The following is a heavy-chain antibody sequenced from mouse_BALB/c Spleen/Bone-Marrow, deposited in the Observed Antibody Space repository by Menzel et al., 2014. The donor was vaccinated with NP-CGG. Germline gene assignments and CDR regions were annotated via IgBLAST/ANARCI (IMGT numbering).Heavy chain of an antibody. CDR1: GFTFSDYY. CDR2: ISDGGSYT. Sequence: EVQVVESGGGLVKPGGSLKLSCAASGFTFSDYYMYWVRQTPEKGLEWVATISDGGSYTYYPDSVKGRFTISRDNAKNSLYLQMTSLKFEDTAMYYCARDSYYYGSSYWYFDVWGAGTTVTDSS. CDR3: ARDSYYYGSSYWYFDV. J-gene: IGHJ1*01. D-gene: IGHD1-1*01. V-gene: IGHV5-4*02.